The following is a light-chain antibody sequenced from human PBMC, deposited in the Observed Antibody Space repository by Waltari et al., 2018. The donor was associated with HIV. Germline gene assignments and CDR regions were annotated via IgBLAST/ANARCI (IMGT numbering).Light chain of an antibody. J-gene: IGLJ1*01. CDR2: EVI. CDR3: SSYTPSTTYYV. V-gene: IGLV2-14*01. CDR1: SSDVGGYHY. Sequence: QSALTQPASVSGSPGQSITISCTGTSSDVGGYHYVSWYQQHPGKAPKLMIDEVINRPSGVSYRFSGSRSGNTSSLTISGLQAEDEADYFCSSYTPSTTYYVFGTGTRITVL.